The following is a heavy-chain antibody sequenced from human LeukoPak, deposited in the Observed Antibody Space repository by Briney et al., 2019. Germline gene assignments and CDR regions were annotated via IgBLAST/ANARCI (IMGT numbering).Heavy chain of an antibody. V-gene: IGHV3-74*01. D-gene: IGHD5-12*01. CDR2: INSAGSST. CDR1: GFAFSIYW. CDR3: ARDLSPYSGYDPFDN. J-gene: IGHJ4*02. Sequence: GGSLRLSCAASGFAFSIYWMHWVRQAPGKGLVWVSRINSAGSSTGYADSVKGRLTTSRDNAKNTLYLQMNSLRAEDTAVYYCARDLSPYSGYDPFDNWGQGTLVTVSS.